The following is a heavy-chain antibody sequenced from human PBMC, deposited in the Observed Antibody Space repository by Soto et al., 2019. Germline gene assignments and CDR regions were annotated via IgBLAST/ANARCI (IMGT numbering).Heavy chain of an antibody. J-gene: IGHJ4*02. CDR1: GASISSSY. D-gene: IGHD5-12*01. CDR3: ARGGNRYSNVASGVGGFDF. Sequence: SETLSLTCTVSGASISSSYWSWIRQSPERGLEWIAYVYHTGATNYNPSLKSRVTISLDTPKGQFSLNLTSLTMADTAVYFCARGGNRYSNVASGVGGFDFWGQGSLVTVSS. CDR2: VYHTGAT. V-gene: IGHV4-59*01.